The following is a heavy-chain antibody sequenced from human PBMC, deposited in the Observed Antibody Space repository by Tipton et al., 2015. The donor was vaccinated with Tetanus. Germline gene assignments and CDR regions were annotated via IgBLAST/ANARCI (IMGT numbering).Heavy chain of an antibody. V-gene: IGHV4-61*08. CDR1: GTSISRSGHY. J-gene: IGHJ4*01. CDR2: VYHSGAT. D-gene: IGHD5-12*01. Sequence: LRLSCTVSGTSISRSGHYWTWIRQPPGKEPEWVGYVYHSGATNYHPSLKSRLAISADTSKNQFSLNLRSVITTDTAVYYCARANNDYPKKGPFDYWGHGILVTVSS. CDR3: ARANNDYPKKGPFDY.